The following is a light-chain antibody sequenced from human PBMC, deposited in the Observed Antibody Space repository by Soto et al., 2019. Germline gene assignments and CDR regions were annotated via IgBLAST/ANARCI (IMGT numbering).Light chain of an antibody. J-gene: IGKJ2*01. CDR3: QQYNSYSPYT. CDR1: QSISSW. CDR2: DPS. V-gene: IGKV1-5*01. Sequence: DIQMTQSPSTLSASVGDRVTITCRASQSISSWLAWYQQKPGKAPNLLIYDPSSLESGVPSRFSGSGSGTEFTLTISSLQPDDFATYYCQQYNSYSPYTFGQGTKLEIK.